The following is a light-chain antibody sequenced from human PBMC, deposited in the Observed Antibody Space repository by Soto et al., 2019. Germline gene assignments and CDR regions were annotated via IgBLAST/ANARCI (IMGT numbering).Light chain of an antibody. CDR2: GAS. Sequence: ETVLTQSPGALSLSPGDRATLSCRASQSVSSNLAWYQQKPGQPPRLLIYGASSRATGIPDRFSGSGSGTDFTLTISRLEPEDFAVFYCQHYDSLPITFGQGTLLAIK. J-gene: IGKJ5*01. CDR1: QSVSSN. V-gene: IGKV3-20*01. CDR3: QHYDSLPIT.